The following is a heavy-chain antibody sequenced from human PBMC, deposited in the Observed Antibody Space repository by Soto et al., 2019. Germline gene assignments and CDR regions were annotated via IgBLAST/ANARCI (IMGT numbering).Heavy chain of an antibody. CDR1: GGSISSYY. V-gene: IGHV4-4*07. CDR3: ARGISYSITGNGMDV. CDR2: IYTSGST. D-gene: IGHD1-20*01. J-gene: IGHJ6*02. Sequence: PSETLSLTCTVSGGSISSYYWSWIRQPAGKGLEWIGRIYTSGSTNYNPSLKSRVTMSVDTSKNQFSLKLSSVTAADTAVYYCARGISYSITGNGMDVWGQGTTVTVSS.